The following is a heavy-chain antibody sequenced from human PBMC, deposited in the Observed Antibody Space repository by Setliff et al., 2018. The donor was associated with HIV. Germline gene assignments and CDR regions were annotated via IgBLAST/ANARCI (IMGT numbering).Heavy chain of an antibody. CDR3: ARGYDILTGARGYFDL. J-gene: IGHJ2*01. V-gene: IGHV1-2*02. CDR2: INPNSGGT. Sequence: ASVKVSCKASGYTFTGYYMHWVRQAPGQGLEWMGWINPNSGGTNYAQKFQGRVTMTRDTSISTAYMELSRLRSDDTAVYYCARGYDILTGARGYFDLWGRGTLVTVPS. D-gene: IGHD3-9*01. CDR1: GYTFTGYY.